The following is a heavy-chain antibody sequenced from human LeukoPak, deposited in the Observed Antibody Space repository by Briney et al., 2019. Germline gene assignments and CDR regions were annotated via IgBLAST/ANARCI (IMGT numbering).Heavy chain of an antibody. J-gene: IGHJ4*02. CDR1: VYTFTSYG. D-gene: IGHD6-19*01. CDR2: ISAYNGNT. CDR3: ARDGAGSSGWWGQYYFDF. Sequence: ASVKVSCKASVYTFTSYGISWVRQAPGQGLEWMGWISAYNGNTNYAQKLQGRVTMTTDTSTSTAYMELRSLRSDDTAVYYWARDGAGSSGWWGQYYFDFWGQGTLVTVSS. V-gene: IGHV1-18*01.